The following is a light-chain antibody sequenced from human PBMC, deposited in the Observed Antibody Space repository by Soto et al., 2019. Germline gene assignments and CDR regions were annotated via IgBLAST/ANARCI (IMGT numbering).Light chain of an antibody. V-gene: IGKV3-20*01. CDR3: QHYGSSAIT. Sequence: VLTQSPGTLSLSPGERATLSCRTIQSISSSYLAWYQQKPGQAPRLLIYGASTRVTGIPDRFSGSGSATDFTLTISRLEPEDFAVYYCQHYGSSAITFGQGTRLEIK. CDR1: QSISSSY. CDR2: GAS. J-gene: IGKJ5*01.